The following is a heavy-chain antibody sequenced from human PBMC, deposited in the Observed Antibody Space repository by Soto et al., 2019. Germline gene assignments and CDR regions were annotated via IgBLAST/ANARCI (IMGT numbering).Heavy chain of an antibody. J-gene: IGHJ6*03. CDR3: ARVGYCTNGVCYGAAPGRPYYMDV. Sequence: PSETLSLTCAVYGGSFSGYYWSWIRQPPGKGLEWIGEINHSGSTNYNPSLKSRVTISVDTSKNQFSLKLSSVTAADTAVYYCARVGYCTNGVCYGAAPGRPYYMDVWGKGTTVTVSS. CDR2: INHSGST. CDR1: GGSFSGYY. D-gene: IGHD2-8*01. V-gene: IGHV4-34*01.